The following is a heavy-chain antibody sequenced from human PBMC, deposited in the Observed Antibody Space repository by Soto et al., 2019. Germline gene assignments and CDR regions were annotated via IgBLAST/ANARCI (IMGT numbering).Heavy chain of an antibody. CDR2: IIPIFGTA. Sequence: QVQLVQSGAEVKKPGSSVKVSCKASGGTFSSYAISWVRQAPGQGLEWMGGIIPIFGTANYAQKFQGRVTITADESTSTAYMELSSLRSEDTAVYYCARTVRYCSGGSSYWFDPWGQGTLVTVSS. V-gene: IGHV1-69*01. CDR3: ARTVRYCSGGSSYWFDP. CDR1: GGTFSSYA. J-gene: IGHJ5*02. D-gene: IGHD2-15*01.